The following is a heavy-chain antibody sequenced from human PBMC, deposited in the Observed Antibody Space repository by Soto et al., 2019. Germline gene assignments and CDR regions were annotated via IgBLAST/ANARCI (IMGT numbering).Heavy chain of an antibody. V-gene: IGHV4-30-4*01. J-gene: IGHJ6*02. CDR3: AREGPYYYYGMDV. CDR1: GGSISSGDYY. Sequence: PSLTCTVSGGSISSGDYYGSWIRQPPGKGLEWIGYIYYSGSTYYNPSLKSRVTISVDTSKNQFSLKLSSVTAADTAVYYCAREGPYYYYGMDVWGQGTTVTVSS. CDR2: IYYSGST.